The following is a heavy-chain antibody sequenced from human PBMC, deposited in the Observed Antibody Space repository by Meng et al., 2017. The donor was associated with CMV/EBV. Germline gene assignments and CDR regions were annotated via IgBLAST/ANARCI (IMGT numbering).Heavy chain of an antibody. CDR2: INPNSGGT. V-gene: IGHV1-2*02. CDR3: ARVGYFATSGPHDAFDI. D-gene: IGHD3-22*01. Sequence: ASVKVSCKASGYTFTGYYMHWVRQAPGQGLEWMGWINPNSGGTNYAQKFQGRVTMTRDTSISTAYMELSRLRSDDTAVYYCARVGYFATSGPHDAFDIWGQGTLVTVSS. J-gene: IGHJ3*02. CDR1: GYTFTGYY.